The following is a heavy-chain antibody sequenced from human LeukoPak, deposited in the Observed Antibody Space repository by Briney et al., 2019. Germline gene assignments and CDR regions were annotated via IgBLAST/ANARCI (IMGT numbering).Heavy chain of an antibody. V-gene: IGHV1-2*02. CDR1: GYTFTAYD. D-gene: IGHD6-19*01. CDR3: VREGWHYDY. Sequence: GASVKVSCKASGYTFTAYDIHWVRQAPGQGLGWMGWISPYGGSTNYARKFQGRVSIARDTSISTAYMELSSLTSDDTAVYYCVREGWHYDYWGQGALVTVSS. CDR2: ISPYGGST. J-gene: IGHJ4*02.